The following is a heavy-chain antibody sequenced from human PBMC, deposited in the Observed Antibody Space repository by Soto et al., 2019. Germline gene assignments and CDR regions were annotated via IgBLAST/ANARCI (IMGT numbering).Heavy chain of an antibody. Sequence: VQLVESGGGLVKPGGSLRLSCAASGFTFSSYAMHWVRQAPGKGLEWVAVISYDGSNKYYADSVKGRFTISRDNSKNTLYLQMNSLRAEDTAVYYCARDGLRFLEWLFYFDYWGQGTLVTVSS. J-gene: IGHJ4*02. CDR1: GFTFSSYA. D-gene: IGHD3-3*01. CDR3: ARDGLRFLEWLFYFDY. CDR2: ISYDGSNK. V-gene: IGHV3-30-3*01.